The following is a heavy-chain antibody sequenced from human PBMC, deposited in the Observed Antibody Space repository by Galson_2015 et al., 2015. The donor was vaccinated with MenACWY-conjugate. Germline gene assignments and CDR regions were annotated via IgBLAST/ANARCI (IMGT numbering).Heavy chain of an antibody. CDR1: GFNISPYW. Sequence: SLRLSCAASGFNISPYWMHWVRQVPGQGLVWVSRISTDGRSTTYADAVKGRFTISRDNAKNTLYLQMNSLRVEDTAVYFCARDHRSGTYYVPANWFDSWGHGTLVTVSS. D-gene: IGHD3-10*01. CDR3: ARDHRSGTYYVPANWFDS. CDR2: ISTDGRST. V-gene: IGHV3-74*01. J-gene: IGHJ5*01.